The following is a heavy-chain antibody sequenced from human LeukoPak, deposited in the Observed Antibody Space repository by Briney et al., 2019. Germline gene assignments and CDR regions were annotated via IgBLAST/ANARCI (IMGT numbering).Heavy chain of an antibody. J-gene: IGHJ5*01. CDR3: AGYTSGWFDY. Sequence: GGSLRLSCAASGFNFDNYNMNWVRQAQGKGLEWVSSISSSSSYIYDADSVKGRFTISRDNAKNSLYLQMNSLRAEDTAVYFCAGYTSGWFDYWGQGTLVTVSS. CDR1: GFNFDNYN. V-gene: IGHV3-21*01. D-gene: IGHD6-19*01. CDR2: ISSSSSYI.